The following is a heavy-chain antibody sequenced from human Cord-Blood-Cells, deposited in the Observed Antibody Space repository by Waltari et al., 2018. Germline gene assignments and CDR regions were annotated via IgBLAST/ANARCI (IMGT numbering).Heavy chain of an antibody. CDR1: GGSISSSSYY. CDR2: IYYSGST. Sequence: QLQLQESGPGLVKPSETLSLTCTVSGGSISSSSYYWGWIRQPPGKGLEWIGSIYYSGSTYSNPSLKSRVTISVDTSKNQFSLKLSSVTAADTAVYYCALYCSSTSCYTYYYYMDVWGKGTTVTVSS. J-gene: IGHJ6*03. CDR3: ALYCSSTSCYTYYYYMDV. V-gene: IGHV4-39*01. D-gene: IGHD2-2*02.